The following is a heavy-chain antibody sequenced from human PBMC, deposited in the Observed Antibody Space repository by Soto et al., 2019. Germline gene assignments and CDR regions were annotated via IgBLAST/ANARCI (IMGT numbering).Heavy chain of an antibody. CDR3: ASNYCSSTSCYNWFDP. CDR1: GGTFSSYA. J-gene: IGHJ5*02. V-gene: IGHV1-69*01. CDR2: IIPIFGTA. Sequence: QVQLVQSGAEVKKPGSSVKVSCKASGGTFSSYAISWVRQAPGQGLEWMGGIIPIFGTANYAQKFQGRVTITADESTSTAYMELSRLRSEDTAVYYCASNYCSSTSCYNWFDPWGQGTLVTVSS. D-gene: IGHD2-2*01.